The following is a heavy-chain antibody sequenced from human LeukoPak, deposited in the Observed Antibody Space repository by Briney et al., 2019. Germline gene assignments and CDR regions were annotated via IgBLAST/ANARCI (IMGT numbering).Heavy chain of an antibody. D-gene: IGHD4-17*01. CDR2: ISYDGSNK. J-gene: IGHJ4*02. CDR3: ARDYGDYGASLDY. CDR1: GFTFSSYV. Sequence: PGGSLRLSCAASGFTFSSYVMHWVRQAPGKGLEWVAVISYDGSNKFYADSVKSRFTISRDNSKNTLYLQMNILRPEDTAVYYCARDYGDYGASLDYWGQGTLVTVSS. V-gene: IGHV3-30-3*01.